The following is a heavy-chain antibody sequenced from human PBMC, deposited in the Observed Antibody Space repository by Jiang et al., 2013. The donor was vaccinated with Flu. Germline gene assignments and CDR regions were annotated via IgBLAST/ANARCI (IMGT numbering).Heavy chain of an antibody. V-gene: IGHV1-2*04. Sequence: SGAEVKKPGASVKVSCKASGYTFTGYYMHWVRQAPGQGLEWMGWINPNSGGTNYAQKFQGWVTMTRDTSISTAYMELSRLTSDDTAVYYCATAGRGGYSYGYYFDYWGQGTLVTVSS. D-gene: IGHD5-18*01. CDR3: ATAGRGGYSYGYYFDY. CDR2: INPNSGGT. CDR1: GYTFTGYY. J-gene: IGHJ4*02.